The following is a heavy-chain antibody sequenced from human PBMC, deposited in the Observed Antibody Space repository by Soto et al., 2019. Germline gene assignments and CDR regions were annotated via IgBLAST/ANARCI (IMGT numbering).Heavy chain of an antibody. D-gene: IGHD6-6*01. CDR3: AKAFYSSSSVGSHYYYGMDV. J-gene: IGHJ6*02. CDR2: ISYDGSNK. Sequence: GGSLRLSCAASGFTFSSYAMHWVRQAPGKGLEWVAVISYDGSNKYSADSVKGRFTISRDNSKNTPYLQMNSLRAEDTAVYYCAKAFYSSSSVGSHYYYGMDVWGQGTTVTVSS. V-gene: IGHV3-30-3*01. CDR1: GFTFSSYA.